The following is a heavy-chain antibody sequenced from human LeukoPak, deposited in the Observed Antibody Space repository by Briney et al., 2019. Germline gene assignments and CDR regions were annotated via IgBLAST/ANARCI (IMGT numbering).Heavy chain of an antibody. Sequence: SETLSLTCTVSGGSISSYYWSWLRQPAGKGLEWIGRIYTSGSTNYNPSLKSRVTMSVDTSKNQFSLKLSSVTAADTAVYYCATTEIGEGIRGTYYFDYWGQGTLVTVSS. CDR3: ATTEIGEGIRGTYYFDY. J-gene: IGHJ4*02. V-gene: IGHV4-4*07. CDR1: GGSISSYY. CDR2: IYTSGST. D-gene: IGHD3-10*01.